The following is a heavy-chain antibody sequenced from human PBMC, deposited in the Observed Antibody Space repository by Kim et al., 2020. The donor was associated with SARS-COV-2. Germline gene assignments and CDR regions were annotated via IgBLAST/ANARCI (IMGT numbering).Heavy chain of an antibody. V-gene: IGHV4-59*13. Sequence: SETLSLTCTVSGGSISSSYWSWIRQPPGKGLEWIGYFYYSGSTNYNPSLQSRVTISVDTSKNQFSLNLSSVTAADTAVYYCARLDWLLGMDVWGQGTTVTVSS. D-gene: IGHD3-9*01. CDR1: GGSISSSY. CDR2: FYYSGST. CDR3: ARLDWLLGMDV. J-gene: IGHJ6*02.